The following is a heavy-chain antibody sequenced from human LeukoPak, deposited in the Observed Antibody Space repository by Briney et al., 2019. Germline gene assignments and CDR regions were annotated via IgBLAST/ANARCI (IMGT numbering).Heavy chain of an antibody. Sequence: SSQTLSLTCTVSGGSISSGSYYWSWIRQPAGKGLEWIGRIYTSGSTNYNPSLKSRVTISVDTSKNQFSLKLSSVTAADTAVYYCARHIAAAGTRADYWGQGTLVTVSS. J-gene: IGHJ4*02. CDR2: IYTSGST. CDR1: GGSISSGSYY. CDR3: ARHIAAAGTRADY. V-gene: IGHV4-61*02. D-gene: IGHD6-13*01.